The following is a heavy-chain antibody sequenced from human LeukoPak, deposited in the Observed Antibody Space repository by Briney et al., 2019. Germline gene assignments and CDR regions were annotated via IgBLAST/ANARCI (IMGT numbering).Heavy chain of an antibody. Sequence: GSLRLSCAASGFTFSDFGMTWVRQAPGKGLQWVSSITGSAGGIYYADSVKGRFTISRDNSKNTLYLQMSSLRADDTAVYYCAKRNHEQLVRRHTYYYYYYMDVWGKGTTVTISS. V-gene: IGHV3-23*01. CDR2: ITGSAGGI. CDR1: GFTFSDFG. CDR3: AKRNHEQLVRRHTYYYYYYMDV. D-gene: IGHD6-13*01. J-gene: IGHJ6*03.